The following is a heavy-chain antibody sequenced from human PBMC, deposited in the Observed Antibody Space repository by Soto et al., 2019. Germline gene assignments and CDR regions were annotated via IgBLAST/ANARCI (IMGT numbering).Heavy chain of an antibody. Sequence: QVQLVQSGAEVKKPGSSGKVSCKASGGTFSSYTFSWVRQAPGQGLEWMGGIIPIFGTPNYAQKFQGRVTISADKATSTVYMELSSLRSEDTAVYYCARVVECRGYCINNPTGFDPWGQGTLVTVSS. CDR3: ARVVECRGYCINNPTGFDP. CDR2: IIPIFGTP. V-gene: IGHV1-69*06. CDR1: GGTFSSYT. D-gene: IGHD2-15*01. J-gene: IGHJ5*02.